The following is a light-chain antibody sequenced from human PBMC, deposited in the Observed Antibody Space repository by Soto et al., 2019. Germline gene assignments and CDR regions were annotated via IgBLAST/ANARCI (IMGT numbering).Light chain of an antibody. V-gene: IGKV3-15*01. CDR3: QQCHNWPRT. CDR1: QSVNAN. J-gene: IGKJ1*01. CDR2: SAA. Sequence: EIVMTQSPATLSVSPGERVTLSCRASQSVNANLAWYQQKPGQAPRLLIYSAAARATGIAARFSGSGSGTEFSLTISSVQSEDSAVYYCQQCHNWPRTFGQGTNVEIK.